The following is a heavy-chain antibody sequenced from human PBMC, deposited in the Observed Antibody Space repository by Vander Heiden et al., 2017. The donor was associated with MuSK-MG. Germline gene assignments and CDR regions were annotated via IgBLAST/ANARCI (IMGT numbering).Heavy chain of an antibody. CDR2: VSGSGEFT. Sequence: EVQLLESGGGSVRPGGSRRVSCAASGFIFTNPTLTWVRQAPGKGLEWVSSVSGSGEFTYYAYSVRGRFIIPRDNSKNTVYLKMNSLRADDTAVYSCAKGQYRDYPYFFDYWGQGILVTVSS. CDR3: AKGQYRDYPYFFDY. CDR1: GFIFTNPT. D-gene: IGHD4-17*01. J-gene: IGHJ4*02. V-gene: IGHV3-23*01.